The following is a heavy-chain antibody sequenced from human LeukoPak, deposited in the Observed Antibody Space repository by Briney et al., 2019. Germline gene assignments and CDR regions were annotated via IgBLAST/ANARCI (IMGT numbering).Heavy chain of an antibody. Sequence: GGSLRLSCAASGFTFSGSGMHWVRQAPGKGLEWVTFIRYDGSNKYYTDSVKGRSTISRDNSKNTLYLQMDSLRAEDTAVYYCARDYDFWSGYYSPTRGYFGYWGQGTLVTVSS. CDR3: ARDYDFWSGYYSPTRGYFGY. CDR2: IRYDGSNK. CDR1: GFTFSGSG. V-gene: IGHV3-30*02. D-gene: IGHD3-3*01. J-gene: IGHJ4*02.